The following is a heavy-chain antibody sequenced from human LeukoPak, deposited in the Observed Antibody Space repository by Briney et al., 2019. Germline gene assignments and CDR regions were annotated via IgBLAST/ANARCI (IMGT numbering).Heavy chain of an antibody. D-gene: IGHD3-10*01. Sequence: GGSLRLSCAASRFTFNNYAMNWVRQAPGKGPEWVSAITGSGDSTYYADSVKGRFTISRDNSKNTLYLQMNSLRAEDTAVYYCAKGSSDGSGSERYWGQGTLVTVSS. J-gene: IGHJ1*01. CDR1: RFTFNNYA. CDR3: AKGSSDGSGSERY. CDR2: ITGSGDST. V-gene: IGHV3-23*01.